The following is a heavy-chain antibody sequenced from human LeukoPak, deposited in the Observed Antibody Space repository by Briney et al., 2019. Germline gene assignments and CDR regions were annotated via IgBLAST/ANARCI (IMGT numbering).Heavy chain of an antibody. D-gene: IGHD1-1*01. Sequence: GGSLRLSCAASGFTFSSYSMNWVRQAPGKGLEWVSYISSSSSTIYYADPVKGRFTISRDNAKNSLYLQMNSLRAEDTAVYYCAREYNWNDGRDAFDIWGQGTMVTVSS. J-gene: IGHJ3*02. CDR2: ISSSSSTI. V-gene: IGHV3-48*01. CDR3: AREYNWNDGRDAFDI. CDR1: GFTFSSYS.